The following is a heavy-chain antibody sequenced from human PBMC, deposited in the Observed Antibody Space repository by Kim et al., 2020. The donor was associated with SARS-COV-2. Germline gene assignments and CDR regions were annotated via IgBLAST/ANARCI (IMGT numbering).Heavy chain of an antibody. V-gene: IGHV4-39*07. CDR1: GGSISSSSYY. Sequence: SETLSLTCTVSGGSISSSSYYWGWIRQPPGKGLEWIGSIYYSGSTYYNPSLKSRVTISVDTSKNQFSLKLSSVTAADTAVYYCARDPYYSSGWPRYYYYGMDVWGQGTTVTVSS. D-gene: IGHD6-19*01. J-gene: IGHJ6*02. CDR3: ARDPYYSSGWPRYYYYGMDV. CDR2: IYYSGST.